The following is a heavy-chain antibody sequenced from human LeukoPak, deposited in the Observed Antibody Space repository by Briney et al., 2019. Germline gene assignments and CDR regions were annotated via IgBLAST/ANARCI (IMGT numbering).Heavy chain of an antibody. D-gene: IGHD2-15*01. V-gene: IGHV4-34*01. CDR1: GGSFSGYY. Sequence: SETLSLTCAVYGGSFSGYYWSWIRQPPGKGLEWIGEINHSGSTNYNPSLKSRVTISVDTSKNQFSLKLSSVTAAGTAVYYCARDYRYCSGGSCYTRPSYYYYYMDVWGKGTTVTVSS. CDR2: INHSGST. J-gene: IGHJ6*03. CDR3: ARDYRYCSGGSCYTRPSYYYYYMDV.